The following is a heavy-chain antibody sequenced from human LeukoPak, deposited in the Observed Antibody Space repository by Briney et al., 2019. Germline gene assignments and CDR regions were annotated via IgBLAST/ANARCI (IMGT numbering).Heavy chain of an antibody. CDR3: ATVNRMHESSTSCPFDY. J-gene: IGHJ4*02. Sequence: GGSLRLSCAASGFTFSSYGMHWVRQAPGKGLEWVAFLRYDGSNKYYADSVKGRFTISRDNSKNTLYLQMNRLRAEDTAVYYCATVNRMHESSTSCPFDYWGQGTLVTVSS. CDR2: LRYDGSNK. CDR1: GFTFSSYG. V-gene: IGHV3-30*02. D-gene: IGHD2-2*01.